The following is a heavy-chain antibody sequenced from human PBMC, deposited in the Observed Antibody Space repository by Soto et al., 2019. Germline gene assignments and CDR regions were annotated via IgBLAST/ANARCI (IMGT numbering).Heavy chain of an antibody. D-gene: IGHD3-3*01. J-gene: IGHJ4*02. CDR3: ARDPDTNFWSGYPLYYFAY. V-gene: IGHV3-7*01. Sequence: PGGSLRLSCAASGFTFTSYWMSWVRQAPGKGLEWVANIKEDGSEKNYVESVKGRFTISRDNVKNSLYLQINSLRDEDTAVYYCARDPDTNFWSGYPLYYFAYLGQGPLVTVSS. CDR1: GFTFTSYW. CDR2: IKEDGSEK.